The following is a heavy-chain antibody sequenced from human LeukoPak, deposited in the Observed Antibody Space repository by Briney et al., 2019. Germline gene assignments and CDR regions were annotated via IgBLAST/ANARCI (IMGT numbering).Heavy chain of an antibody. J-gene: IGHJ4*02. V-gene: IGHV3-7*01. CDR3: ARGGSSSNLFFDY. D-gene: IGHD3-16*01. Sequence: DSVKGRFTISRDNVKNSLFLQTNSLRAEDTAVYYCARGGSSSNLFFDYWGQGTLVTVSS.